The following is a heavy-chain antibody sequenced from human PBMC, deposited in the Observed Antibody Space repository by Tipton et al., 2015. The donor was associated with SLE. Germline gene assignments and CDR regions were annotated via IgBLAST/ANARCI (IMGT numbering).Heavy chain of an antibody. Sequence: TLSLTCSVSGDSLSSNSYYWGWIRQSPAQGLEWIGTIHYAGGTYYNPSLRSRLTISVDTSENHFSLNLNSVTAADTAVYFCARQRGYYDGTPFPPWNFDLWGRGTQVTVSS. CDR3: ARQRGYYDGTPFPPWNFDL. CDR2: IHYAGGT. D-gene: IGHD3-16*01. J-gene: IGHJ2*01. V-gene: IGHV4-39*07. CDR1: GDSLSSNSYY.